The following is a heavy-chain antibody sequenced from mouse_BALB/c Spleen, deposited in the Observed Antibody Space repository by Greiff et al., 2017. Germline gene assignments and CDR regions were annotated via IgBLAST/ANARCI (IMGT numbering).Heavy chain of an antibody. CDR1: GYTFTSYY. Sequence: QVQLQQSGPELVKPGASVRISCKASGYTFTSYYIHWVKQRPGQGLEWIGWIYPGNVNTKYNEKFKGKATLTADKSSSTAYMQLSSLTSEDSAVYFCARSGDGSSYGYFDYWGQGTTLTVSS. V-gene: IGHV1S56*01. J-gene: IGHJ2*01. CDR2: IYPGNVNT. CDR3: ARSGDGSSYGYFDY. D-gene: IGHD1-1*01.